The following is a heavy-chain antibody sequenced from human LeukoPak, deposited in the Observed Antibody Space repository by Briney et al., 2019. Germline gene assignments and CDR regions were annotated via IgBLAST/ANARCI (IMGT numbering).Heavy chain of an antibody. D-gene: IGHD6-13*01. CDR2: IYYSGST. CDR1: GGSISSYY. Sequence: PSETLSLTCTVSGGSISSYYWSWIRQPPGKGLEWIGYIYYSGSTNYNPSLKSRVTISVDTSKNQFSLKLSSVTAADTAVYYCARLRYSSSWYGYRWFDPWGQGTLVTVSS. V-gene: IGHV4-59*08. J-gene: IGHJ5*02. CDR3: ARLRYSSSWYGYRWFDP.